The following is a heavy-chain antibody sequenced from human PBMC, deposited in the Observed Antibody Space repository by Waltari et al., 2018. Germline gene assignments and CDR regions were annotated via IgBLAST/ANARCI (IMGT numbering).Heavy chain of an antibody. Sequence: QVQLQESGPGLVKPSETLSLTCTVSGGSISSYYWSWIRQPPGKGLEWIGYIYYSGSTNYNPPLKSRVTISVDTSKNQFSLKLSSVTAADTAVYYCARVRSRQQLGLDAFDIWGQGTMVTVSS. D-gene: IGHD6-13*01. CDR3: ARVRSRQQLGLDAFDI. CDR2: IYYSGST. J-gene: IGHJ3*02. V-gene: IGHV4-59*01. CDR1: GGSISSYY.